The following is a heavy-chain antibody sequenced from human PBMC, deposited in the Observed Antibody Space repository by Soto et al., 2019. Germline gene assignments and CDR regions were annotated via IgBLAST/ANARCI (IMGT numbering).Heavy chain of an antibody. V-gene: IGHV3-73*01. Sequence: EVQLVESGGGLVQPGGSLKLSCAASGFTFSGSAMHWVRQASGKGLEWVGRIRSKANNYATAYAASVKGRFTISRDDSKNTAYLQMNNLKTEDTAVYYCTSPDMDMVATFKYWGQGTLVTVSS. CDR3: TSPDMDMVATFKY. D-gene: IGHD5-12*01. J-gene: IGHJ4*02. CDR2: IRSKANNYAT. CDR1: GFTFSGSA.